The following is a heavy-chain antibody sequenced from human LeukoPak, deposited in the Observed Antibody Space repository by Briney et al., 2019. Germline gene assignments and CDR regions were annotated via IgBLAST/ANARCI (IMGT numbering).Heavy chain of an antibody. D-gene: IGHD5-18*01. CDR2: IRFDGSDT. CDR1: GFTFSAYG. J-gene: IGHJ5*02. V-gene: IGHV3-30*02. CDR3: AKDRQDSGYSSGFDHH. Sequence: GGSLRLSCAASGFTFSAYGMHWVRQAPGKGLEWVTVIRFDGSDTYSADSVRGRFSIFRDNSKNTLYLQMNSLRPEDTGLYFCAKDRQDSGYSSGFDHHWGRGTLLTVSS.